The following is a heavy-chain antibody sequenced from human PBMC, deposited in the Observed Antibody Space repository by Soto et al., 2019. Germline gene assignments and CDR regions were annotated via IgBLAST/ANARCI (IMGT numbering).Heavy chain of an antibody. CDR3: ARKYYDILTGYSFDY. CDR2: IIPFFDTA. J-gene: IGHJ4*02. Sequence: GASLKVSCKASGGTFSSYAFSWVRQAPGQGLEWMGDIIPFFDTADYAQKFQGRVTITADESTSTAYMELSSLRSEDTAVYYCARKYYDILTGYSFDYWGQGTLVTVSS. CDR1: GGTFSSYA. D-gene: IGHD3-9*01. V-gene: IGHV1-69*13.